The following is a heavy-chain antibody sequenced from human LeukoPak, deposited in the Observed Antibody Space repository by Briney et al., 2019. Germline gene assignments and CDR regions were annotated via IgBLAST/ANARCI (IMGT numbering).Heavy chain of an antibody. J-gene: IGHJ4*02. CDR2: IRSKAYGGTT. D-gene: IGHD3-22*01. V-gene: IGHV3-49*04. CDR1: GFTFGDYA. Sequence: SLRLSCTASGFTFGDYAMSWVRQAPGKGLEWVGFIRSKAYGGTTEYAASVKGRFTISRDDSKNIAYLQMNSLKTEDTAVYYCTRVMIVVVAADYWGQGTLVTVSS. CDR3: TRVMIVVVAADY.